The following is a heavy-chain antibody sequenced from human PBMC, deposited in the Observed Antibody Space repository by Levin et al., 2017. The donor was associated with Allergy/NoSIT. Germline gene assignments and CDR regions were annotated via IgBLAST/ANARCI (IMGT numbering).Heavy chain of an antibody. CDR1: GFTFEIYG. CDR3: ARGLFDF. CDR2: ISASGSPT. J-gene: IGHJ4*02. Sequence: GESLKISCSVSGFTFEIYGMNWVRQAPGKRLEWVSHISASGSPTYYADPVRGRFTISRDNAKQSLYLLMTSLKVEDTAVYYCARGLFDFWGQGALVTVSS. D-gene: IGHD5-12*01. V-gene: IGHV3-48*04.